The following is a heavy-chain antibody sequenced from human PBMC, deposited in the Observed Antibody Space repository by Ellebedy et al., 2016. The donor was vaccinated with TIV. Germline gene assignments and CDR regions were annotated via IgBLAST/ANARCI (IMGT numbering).Heavy chain of an antibody. Sequence: SETLSLTCTVSGDSISRSSYYWGWIRQPPGKGLEWIGSIYYTGSTDYNPSLKSRVAISADTSKNQFSLRLSSMTAADTAVYYCARWFGELLYVRWFDHWGQGTLVTVSS. V-gene: IGHV4-39*01. CDR2: IYYTGST. CDR3: ARWFGELLYVRWFDH. D-gene: IGHD3-10*01. J-gene: IGHJ5*02. CDR1: GDSISRSSYY.